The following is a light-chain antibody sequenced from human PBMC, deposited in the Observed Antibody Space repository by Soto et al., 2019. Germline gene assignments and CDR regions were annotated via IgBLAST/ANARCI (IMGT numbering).Light chain of an antibody. V-gene: IGLV2-23*01. Sequence: QSALTQPASVSGSPGQSITLSFTGTSRDVGNYNLVSWYQQYPGKAPKLIIYENSQRPSVVSSRFSGSKSGNTASLTISGLQADDEDDYYCCSYALGDLILFGGGSKLTVL. CDR2: ENS. CDR1: SRDVGNYNL. CDR3: CSYALGDLIL. J-gene: IGLJ2*01.